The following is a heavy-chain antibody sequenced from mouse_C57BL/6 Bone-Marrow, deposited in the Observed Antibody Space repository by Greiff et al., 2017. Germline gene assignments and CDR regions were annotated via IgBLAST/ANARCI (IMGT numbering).Heavy chain of an antibody. Sequence: EVQRVESEGGLVQPGSSMKLSCTASGFTFSDYYMAWVRQVPEKGLEWVANINYDGSSTYYLDSLKSRFIISRDNAKNILYLQMSSLKSEDTATYYCARDLGDGYSLAYWGQGTLVTVSA. CDR2: INYDGSST. D-gene: IGHD2-3*01. CDR1: GFTFSDYY. V-gene: IGHV5-16*01. J-gene: IGHJ3*01. CDR3: ARDLGDGYSLAY.